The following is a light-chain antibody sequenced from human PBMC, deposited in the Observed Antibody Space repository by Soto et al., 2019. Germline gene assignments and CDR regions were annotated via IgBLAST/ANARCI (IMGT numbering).Light chain of an antibody. CDR2: GAS. V-gene: IGKV3D-20*02. CDR3: QQRSNWPPT. CDR1: QSVSSSY. J-gene: IGKJ5*01. Sequence: VLTPSPRTLNLSTGVRATLPCRASQSVSSSYLAWYQQKPGQAPRLLIYGASSRATGIPDRFSGSGSGTDFTLTISSLEPEDFAVYYCQQRSNWPPTFGQGTRLEIK.